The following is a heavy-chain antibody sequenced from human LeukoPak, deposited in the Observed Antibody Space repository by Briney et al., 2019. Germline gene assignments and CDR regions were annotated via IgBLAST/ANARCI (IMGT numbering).Heavy chain of an antibody. V-gene: IGHV1-3*01. CDR1: GYTFTSYA. J-gene: IGHJ4*02. Sequence: ASVKVSCKASGYTFTSYAMHWVRQAPGRRLEWMGWINAGNGNTEYSQKFQGRVTITRDTSASTAYMELSSLRSEDTAVYYCARVYYGSRVKIYYFDYWGQGTLVTVSS. CDR2: INAGNGNT. CDR3: ARVYYGSRVKIYYFDY. D-gene: IGHD3-10*01.